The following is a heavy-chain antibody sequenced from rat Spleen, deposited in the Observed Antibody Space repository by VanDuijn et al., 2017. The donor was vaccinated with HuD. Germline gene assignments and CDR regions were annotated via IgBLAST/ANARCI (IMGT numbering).Heavy chain of an antibody. Sequence: EVQLVESGGGLVQPGRSLKLSCAASGFTFSNYGMAWVRQAPTKGLEWVATITSDGHNTYYRDSVKGRFTISRDNAKNTLYLQMDNLRSEDTATYYCTRAGYLRDWYFDFWGPGTMVTVSS. V-gene: IGHV5-29*01. CDR2: ITSDGHNT. CDR3: TRAGYLRDWYFDF. CDR1: GFTFSNYG. J-gene: IGHJ1*01. D-gene: IGHD2-2*01.